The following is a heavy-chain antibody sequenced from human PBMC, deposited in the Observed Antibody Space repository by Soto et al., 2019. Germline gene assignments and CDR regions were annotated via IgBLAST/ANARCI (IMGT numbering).Heavy chain of an antibody. CDR2: IIPIFGTI. D-gene: IGHD6-19*01. Sequence: QVQLLQSGAEVKKPGSSVRVSCEASGGTFRTYAISWVRQAPGQGLEWMGEIIPIFGTINYAQKFQGRLTITADESTATVYMDLRRLRSDDTALYYCAKGAVAGTPTSYYYYGMDVWCQGTTVTVSS. CDR3: AKGAVAGTPTSYYYYGMDV. V-gene: IGHV1-69*12. CDR1: GGTFRTYA. J-gene: IGHJ6*02.